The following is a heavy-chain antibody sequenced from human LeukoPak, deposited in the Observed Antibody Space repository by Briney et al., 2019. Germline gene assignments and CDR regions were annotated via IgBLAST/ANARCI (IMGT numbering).Heavy chain of an antibody. CDR3: AKDRGVTIDYYYYYMDV. Sequence: GGSLRLSCAASGFSFSTYAMTWVRQDPGKGLEWVSVISGRGDSTYYADSVKGRFSISIDNSKNTVYLQMNSLSAGDTALYYCAKDRGVTIDYYYYYMDVWGKGTTVTLSS. CDR2: ISGRGDST. J-gene: IGHJ6*03. V-gene: IGHV3-23*01. D-gene: IGHD4-17*01. CDR1: GFSFSTYA.